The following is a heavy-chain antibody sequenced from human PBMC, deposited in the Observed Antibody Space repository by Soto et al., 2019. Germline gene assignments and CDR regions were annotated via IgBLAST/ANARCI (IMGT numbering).Heavy chain of an antibody. CDR1: GGSISSYY. Sequence: SETLSLTCTVSGGSISSYYWSWIRQPPGKGLEWIGYIYYSGSTNYNPSLKSRVTISVDTSKNQFSLKLSSVTAADTAVCYCARGSLGGVIVSPYFDYWGQGTLVTSPQ. J-gene: IGHJ4*02. CDR3: ARGSLGGVIVSPYFDY. V-gene: IGHV4-59*01. D-gene: IGHD3-16*02. CDR2: IYYSGST.